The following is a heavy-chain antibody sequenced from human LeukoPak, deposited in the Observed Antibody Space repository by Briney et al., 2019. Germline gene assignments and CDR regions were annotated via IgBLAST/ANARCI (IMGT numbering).Heavy chain of an antibody. CDR2: VSSNVNKM. V-gene: IGHV3-21*06. CDR3: TRELLSLHQGLDS. CDR1: GFTFSSHT. Sequence: GGSLRLSCAASGFTFSSHTMNWVRQAPGKGLEWVACVSSNVNKMYYAESVRGRFTASRDNAGNSLSLQMDSLRAEDTAVYYCTRELLSLHQGLDSWGQGTLVTVSS. J-gene: IGHJ5*01. D-gene: IGHD2/OR15-2a*01.